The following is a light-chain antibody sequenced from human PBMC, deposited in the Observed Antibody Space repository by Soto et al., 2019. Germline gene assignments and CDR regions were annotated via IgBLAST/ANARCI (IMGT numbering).Light chain of an antibody. CDR1: RNVAKW. CDR2: DAS. Sequence: IQMTQSPPTLSASVGDRVSLSCRASRNVAKWLAWFQQKPGGAPKLLIYDASNLETGVPSRFTGSGFGTDFTFTINSLRPEDVATYYCQQCDNVPFAFGPGTKVDIK. J-gene: IGKJ3*01. CDR3: QQCDNVPFA. V-gene: IGKV1-33*01.